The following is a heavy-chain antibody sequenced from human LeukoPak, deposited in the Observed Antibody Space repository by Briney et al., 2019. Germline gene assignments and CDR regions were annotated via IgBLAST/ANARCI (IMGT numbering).Heavy chain of an antibody. CDR1: GGSLSGYF. CDR2: IHHTGAT. V-gene: IGHV4-34*01. CDR3: ARGRLDYYYMDV. J-gene: IGHJ6*03. D-gene: IGHD3-9*01. Sequence: SETLSLTCAVYGGSLSGYFWSWIHQPPGKGLEWIGEIHHTGATNYKPSLKSRVSISLDMSKNQLSLEMRSVTAADTAVYYCARGRLDYYYMDVWGRGTTVTVSS.